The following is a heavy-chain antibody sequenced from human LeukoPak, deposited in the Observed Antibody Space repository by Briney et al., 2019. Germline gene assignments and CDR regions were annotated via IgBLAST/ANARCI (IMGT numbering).Heavy chain of an antibody. CDR3: ARVAVAGTFFYFDY. Sequence: GGSLRLSCAASGFTFDDYGMSWVRHAPGKGLEWVSGINWNGGSTGYADSVKGRFTISRDNAKNSLYLQMNSLRAEDTALYYCARVAVAGTFFYFDYWGQGTLVTVSP. V-gene: IGHV3-20*04. CDR1: GFTFDDYG. J-gene: IGHJ4*02. CDR2: INWNGGST. D-gene: IGHD6-19*01.